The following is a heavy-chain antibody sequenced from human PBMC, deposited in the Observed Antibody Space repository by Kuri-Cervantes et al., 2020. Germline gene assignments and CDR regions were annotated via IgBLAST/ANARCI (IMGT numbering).Heavy chain of an antibody. V-gene: IGHV1-69*13. CDR1: GGTFSSYA. CDR3: ARPNRPYSGSPGQFQH. J-gene: IGHJ1*01. CDR2: IIPISGTA. D-gene: IGHD1-26*01. Sequence: SVKVSCKASGGTFSSYAISWVRQAPGQGLEWMGGIIPISGTANYAQKFQGRVTITADESTSTAYMELSSLRSEDTAVYYCARPNRPYSGSPGQFQHWGQGTLVTVSS.